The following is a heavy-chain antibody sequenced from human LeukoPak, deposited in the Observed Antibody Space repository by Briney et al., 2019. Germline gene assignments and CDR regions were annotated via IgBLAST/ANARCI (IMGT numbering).Heavy chain of an antibody. Sequence: ASVKVSCKASGYXFTTYGISWMRQAPGQGLEWMGWIDASNANTNYAQKVQGRVTITTDTSTTTAYMELRSLRFDDTAVYYCARDYDYVPDFWGQGTLVTVSS. J-gene: IGHJ4*02. D-gene: IGHD3-16*01. CDR1: GYXFTTYG. CDR3: ARDYDYVPDF. V-gene: IGHV1-18*01. CDR2: IDASNANT.